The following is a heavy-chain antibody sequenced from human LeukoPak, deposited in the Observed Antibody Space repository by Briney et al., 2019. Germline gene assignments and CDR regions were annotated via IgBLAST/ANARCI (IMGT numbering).Heavy chain of an antibody. D-gene: IGHD3-10*01. J-gene: IGHJ4*02. CDR2: INHSGST. Sequence: SETLSLTCAVYGGSFSGYYWSWIRQPPKKGLEWIGEINHSGSTNYNPSLKSRVTISVDTSKNQFSADTAVYYCARMVRGVITLFDYWGQGTLVTVSS. V-gene: IGHV4-34*01. CDR1: GGSFSGYY. CDR3: TLFDY.